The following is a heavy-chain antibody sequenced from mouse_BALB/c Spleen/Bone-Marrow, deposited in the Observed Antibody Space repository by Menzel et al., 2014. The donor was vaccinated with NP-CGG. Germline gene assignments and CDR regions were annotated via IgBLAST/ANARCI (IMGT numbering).Heavy chain of an antibody. J-gene: IGHJ1*01. V-gene: IGHV7-3*02. CDR1: GFTFTDYY. Sequence: EVHLVESGGGLVQPGGSLRLSCATSGFTFTDYYMSWVRQPPGEALEWLGFIRNKANGYTTEYSASVKGRFTISRDNSQSILYLQMNTLRAEDSATYYCAREIINDYHWYFDVWGAGTTVTVSS. D-gene: IGHD2-4*01. CDR2: IRNKANGYTT. CDR3: AREIINDYHWYFDV.